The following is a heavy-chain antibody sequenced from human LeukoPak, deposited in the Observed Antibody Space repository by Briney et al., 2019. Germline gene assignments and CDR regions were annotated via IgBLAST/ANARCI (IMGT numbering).Heavy chain of an antibody. Sequence: PSETLSLTCAVYGGSFSGYYWSWIRQPPGKGLEWIGEINHSGSTNYNPSLKSRVTISVDTSKNQFSLKLSSVTAADTAVYYCARVRGMAAAVLGAFDYWGQGTLVTVSS. D-gene: IGHD6-13*01. CDR1: GGSFSGYY. V-gene: IGHV4-34*01. CDR2: INHSGST. J-gene: IGHJ4*02. CDR3: ARVRGMAAAVLGAFDY.